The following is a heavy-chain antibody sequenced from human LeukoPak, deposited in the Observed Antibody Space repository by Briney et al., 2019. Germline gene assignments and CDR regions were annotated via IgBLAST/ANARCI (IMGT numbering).Heavy chain of an antibody. CDR2: IIENGSNQ. V-gene: IGHV3-30*04. CDR1: GFTFSNYI. J-gene: IGHJ4*02. CDR3: ARVQGGGYRTADY. D-gene: IGHD6-19*01. Sequence: GGSLRLSCAASGFTFSNYIMHWVRQAPGKGLDWVAVIIENGSNQYYAGSVKGRFTISRDNSKNTLFLQMNSLRGEDTAMYYCARVQGGGYRTADYWGQGTLVTVSS.